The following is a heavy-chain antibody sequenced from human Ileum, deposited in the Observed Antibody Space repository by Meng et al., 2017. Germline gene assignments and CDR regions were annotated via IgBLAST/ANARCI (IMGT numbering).Heavy chain of an antibody. V-gene: IGHV1-2*02. D-gene: IGHD1-26*01. CDR1: GYTFSDYN. Sequence: ASVKVSCKACGYTFSDYNVHWVRQAPGQGLEWMGWIKPYKGGTKYAQKLQGRVTMTRDNSISTGYMELSDLRSDDTAIYYWARDVSGSNYNYCFVYWGQGTLVTVSS. J-gene: IGHJ4*02. CDR2: IKPYKGGT. CDR3: ARDVSGSNYNYCFVY.